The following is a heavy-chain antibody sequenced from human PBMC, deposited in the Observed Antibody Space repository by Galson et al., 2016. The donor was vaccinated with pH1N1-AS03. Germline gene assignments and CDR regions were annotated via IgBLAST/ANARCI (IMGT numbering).Heavy chain of an antibody. V-gene: IGHV3-15*01. Sequence: SLRLSCAVSGLIFKDTWMSRVRQAPGMGLERVGRIQSKFKGGAIDYAAAVTARFTISRDDSQNTLSLQMNNLKTADTGLYYCATDSRGGSSYVVSWGHGTLVTVSS. CDR3: ATDSRGGSSYVVS. CDR2: IQSKFKGGAI. J-gene: IGHJ5*01. D-gene: IGHD2-15*01. CDR1: GLIFKDTW.